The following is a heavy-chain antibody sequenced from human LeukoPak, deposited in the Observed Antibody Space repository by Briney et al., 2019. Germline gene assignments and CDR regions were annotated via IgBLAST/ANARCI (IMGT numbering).Heavy chain of an antibody. V-gene: IGHV3-66*01. CDR1: GFTVSSNY. CDR3: ARSGDDAFDI. J-gene: IGHJ3*02. Sequence: QTGGSLRLSCAASGFTVSSNYMSWVRQAPGKGLEWVSVIYSGGSTYYADSVKGRFTISRVNSKNTLYLQMNSLRAEDTAVYYCARSGDDAFDIWGQGTMVTVSS. CDR2: IYSGGST. D-gene: IGHD7-27*01.